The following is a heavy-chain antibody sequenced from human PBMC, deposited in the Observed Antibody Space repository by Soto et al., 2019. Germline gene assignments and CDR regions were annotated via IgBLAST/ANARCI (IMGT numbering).Heavy chain of an antibody. J-gene: IGHJ4*02. CDR1: GYTFTSYA. V-gene: IGHV1-3*01. Sequence: QVQLVQSGAEVKKPGASVKVSCKASGYTFTSYAMHWVRQAPGQRLEWMGWINAGNGNTKYSQKFQGRVTITRDTSASTAYMELSSLRSEDMAVYYCARDSPYSYGADYWGQGTLVTVSS. D-gene: IGHD5-18*01. CDR3: ARDSPYSYGADY. CDR2: INAGNGNT.